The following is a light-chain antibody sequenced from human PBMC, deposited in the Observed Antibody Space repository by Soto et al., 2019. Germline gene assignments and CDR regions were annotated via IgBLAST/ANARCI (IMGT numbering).Light chain of an antibody. CDR3: CSYAGNPYV. V-gene: IGLV2-11*01. CDR1: SIDVGGYTY. CDR2: GVN. Sequence: QSDLTQPRSVSGSPGQSVTISCTGTSIDVGGYTYVSWYQQHPGKAPKLIIYGVNKRPSGVPDRFSGSKSGNAASLTISGLQAEDEADYYCCSYAGNPYVFGSGTKVTVL. J-gene: IGLJ1*01.